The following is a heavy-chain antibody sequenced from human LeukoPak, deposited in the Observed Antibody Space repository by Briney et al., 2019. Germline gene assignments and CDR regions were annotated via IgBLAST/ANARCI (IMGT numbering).Heavy chain of an antibody. D-gene: IGHD2-2*01. V-gene: IGHV3-9*01. J-gene: IGHJ3*02. CDR1: GFTFDDYA. CDR3: ACQLLGEAFDI. Sequence: GGSLRLSCAAPGFTFDDYAMHWVRHAPGKGLEGVSGISWNSGSIGYADSVKGRFTISRDNAKNSLYLQMNSLRAEDTALYYCACQLLGEAFDIWGQGTMVTVSS. CDR2: ISWNSGSI.